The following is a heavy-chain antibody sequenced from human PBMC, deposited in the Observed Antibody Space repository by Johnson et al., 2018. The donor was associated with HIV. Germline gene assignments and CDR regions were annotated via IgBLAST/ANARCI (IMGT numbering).Heavy chain of an antibody. CDR1: GFTFSSYG. J-gene: IGHJ3*02. CDR3: ALSGSSVVVAFDI. V-gene: IGHV3-30*02. D-gene: IGHD2-21*01. Sequence: VQVLESGGGVVQPGGSLRLSCAASGFTFSSYGMHWVRQAPCKGLEWVAFIRDDGSNKYYADSVKGRFTISRDNSMNTLHLQMNSLRAEDTAVYYCALSGSSVVVAFDIWGQGTMVTVSS. CDR2: IRDDGSNK.